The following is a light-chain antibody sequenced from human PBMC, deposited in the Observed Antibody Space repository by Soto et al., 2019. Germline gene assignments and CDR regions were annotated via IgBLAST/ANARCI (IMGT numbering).Light chain of an antibody. V-gene: IGKV3-15*01. J-gene: IGKJ5*01. CDR3: QQYNTWPPIT. CDR2: GAS. Sequence: EIVMTQSPAPLSVSPGERATLSCRASQSVSSNLAWYQQKPGQAPRLLIYGASIRATGIPARFSGSGSWTEFTLTISSLQSEDFAVYYCQQYNTWPPITFGQGTRWRL. CDR1: QSVSSN.